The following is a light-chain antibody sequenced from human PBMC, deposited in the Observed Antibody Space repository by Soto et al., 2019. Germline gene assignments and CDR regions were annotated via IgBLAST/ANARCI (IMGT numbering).Light chain of an antibody. CDR1: QSVSSNY. CDR3: QQFERALPSRK. J-gene: IGKJ1*01. CDR2: GAS. Sequence: ETVLTQSPGTLSLSPGERATLSCRASQSVSSNYLAWYQHIPGQAPRLFIYGASTRATGIPDGFSGSGSGTDFFRNISRLEREDFADYCCQQFERALPSRKFGQGNKVE. V-gene: IGKV3-20*01.